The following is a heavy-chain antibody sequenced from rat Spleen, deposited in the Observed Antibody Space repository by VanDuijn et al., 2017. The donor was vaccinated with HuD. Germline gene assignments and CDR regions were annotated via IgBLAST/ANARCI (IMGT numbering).Heavy chain of an antibody. Sequence: EVQLVESDGGLVQPGRSLKLSCAASGFTFSDYYMAWVRQAPTKGLEWVATINYDGTNTYYRDSVKGRFSISRDNAENTVYLHMHSLRSEDTANYYCVKDRVGGYAFDYWGQGVMVTVSS. D-gene: IGHD1-11*01. CDR1: GFTFSDYY. J-gene: IGHJ2*01. CDR3: VKDRVGGYAFDY. V-gene: IGHV5-29*01. CDR2: INYDGTNT.